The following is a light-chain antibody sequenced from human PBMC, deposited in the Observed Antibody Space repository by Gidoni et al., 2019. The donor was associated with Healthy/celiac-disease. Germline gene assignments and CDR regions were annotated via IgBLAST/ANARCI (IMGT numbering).Light chain of an antibody. CDR1: QDISNY. CDR3: QQYDNLPRT. J-gene: IGKJ2*01. V-gene: IGKV1-33*01. CDR2: DAS. Sequence: DIQMTQSPSSLSASVGDRVTITCQASQDISNYLNWYQQKPGKAPKLLIYDASNLETGVPSRFSGSGSGTDFTCTISSLQPEDIATYYCQQYDNLPRTFGQXTKLEIK.